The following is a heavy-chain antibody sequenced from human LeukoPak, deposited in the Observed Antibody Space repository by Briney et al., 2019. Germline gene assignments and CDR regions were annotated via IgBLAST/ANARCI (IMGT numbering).Heavy chain of an antibody. D-gene: IGHD4-17*01. V-gene: IGHV3-23*01. CDR2: ISGSGGST. Sequence: GGSLRLSCAASGFTFSSYAMSWVRQAPGKGLEWVSAISGSGGSTYYADSVKGRFTISRDNSKNTLYLQMNSLRAEDTAVYYCAKGTDYGDYGVDYYYYMDVWGKGTTVTISS. J-gene: IGHJ6*03. CDR1: GFTFSSYA. CDR3: AKGTDYGDYGVDYYYYMDV.